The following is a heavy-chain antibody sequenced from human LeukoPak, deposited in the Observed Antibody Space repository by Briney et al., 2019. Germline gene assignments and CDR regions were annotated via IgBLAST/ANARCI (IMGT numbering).Heavy chain of an antibody. Sequence: GASVKVSCKASGYTFTGYYMHWVRQAPGQGLEWMGWINPNSGGTNYAQKLQGRVTMTRDTSISTAYMELSRPRSDDTAVYYCARGLEYSSSSGLGGGYWGQGTLVTVSS. CDR2: INPNSGGT. CDR3: ARGLEYSSSSGLGGGY. D-gene: IGHD6-6*01. V-gene: IGHV1-2*02. J-gene: IGHJ4*02. CDR1: GYTFTGYY.